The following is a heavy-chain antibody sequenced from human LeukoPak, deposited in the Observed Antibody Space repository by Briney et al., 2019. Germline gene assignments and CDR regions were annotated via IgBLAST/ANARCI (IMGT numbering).Heavy chain of an antibody. Sequence: SETLSLTCAVYGGSFSGYYWTWIRQPPGKGLEWIGEIIDTGSTKYNSSLKSRVTISVDTSKNQFSLKLSSVTAADTAVYYCARGRLVGATHDYWGQGTLVTVSS. V-gene: IGHV4-34*01. CDR2: IIDTGST. CDR3: ARGRLVGATHDY. J-gene: IGHJ4*02. D-gene: IGHD1-26*01. CDR1: GGSFSGYY.